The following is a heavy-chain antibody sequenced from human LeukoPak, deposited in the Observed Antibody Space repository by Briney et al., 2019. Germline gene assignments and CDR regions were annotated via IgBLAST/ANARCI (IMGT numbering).Heavy chain of an antibody. D-gene: IGHD3-22*01. V-gene: IGHV4-34*01. CDR1: GVSFSGYY. J-gene: IGHJ4*02. CDR2: INHSGST. CDR3: ARVGYSSGYYTFDY. Sequence: SETLSLTCAVYGVSFSGYYWSWIRQPPGKGLEWIGEINHSGSTNYNPSLKSRVTISVDTSKNQFSLKLSSVTAADTAVYYCARVGYSSGYYTFDYWGQGTLVTVSS.